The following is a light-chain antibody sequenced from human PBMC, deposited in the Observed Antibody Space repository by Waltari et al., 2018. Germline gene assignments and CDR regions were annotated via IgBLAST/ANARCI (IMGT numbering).Light chain of an antibody. J-gene: IGLJ1*01. CDR3: SSYISSSTLDV. Sequence: QSALTQPASVSGSPGQSITISCTGTSSDVGGYNSVSWYQQHPGKAPKLMIYEVSNRPSGVSNRFSGSKSGNTASLTISGLQAEDEADYYCSSYISSSTLDVFGTGTKVTVL. CDR2: EVS. CDR1: SSDVGGYNS. V-gene: IGLV2-14*01.